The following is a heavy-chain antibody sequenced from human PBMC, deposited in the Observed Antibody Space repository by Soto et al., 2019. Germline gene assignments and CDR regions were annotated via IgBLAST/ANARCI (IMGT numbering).Heavy chain of an antibody. J-gene: IGHJ4*02. D-gene: IGHD3-16*01. CDR1: GFTFGSYA. CDR3: AGWGGHDYNY. CDR2: INPDGSVG. Sequence: EVQLLESGGGFVQPGGSLRLSCAASGFTFGSYAMSWVRQAPGMGLEWVANINPDGSVGTYVDSVKGRFTTSRDNAKNSLYLQMNIVRADDTAMYFCAGWGGHDYNYWGQGSMVNGSS. V-gene: IGHV3-7*03.